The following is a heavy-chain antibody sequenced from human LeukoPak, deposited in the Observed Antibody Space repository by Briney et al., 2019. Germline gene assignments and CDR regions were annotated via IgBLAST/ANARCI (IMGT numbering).Heavy chain of an antibody. D-gene: IGHD3-3*01. CDR1: GGTFSSYA. V-gene: IGHV1-69*01. CDR2: IIPIFGTA. CDR3: ARGPFGVVINPFDY. J-gene: IGHJ4*02. Sequence: SVKVSCKASGGTFSSYAISWVRQAPGQGLEWMGGIIPIFGTANYAQKFQGRVTITADESTSTAYMELSSLRSEDTAAYYCARGPFGVVINPFDYWGQGTLVTVSS.